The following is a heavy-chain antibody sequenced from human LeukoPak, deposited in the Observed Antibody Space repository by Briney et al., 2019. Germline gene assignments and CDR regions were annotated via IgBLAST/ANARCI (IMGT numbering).Heavy chain of an antibody. CDR3: AKQRDYGDYVAIYYFDY. CDR2: ISGSGGST. Sequence: GGSLRLSCAASGFTFSSYAMSWVRQAPGKGLEWVSAISGSGGSTYYADSVKGRFTISRDNSKNTLYLQMNSLRAEDTAVYYCAKQRDYGDYVAIYYFDYWGQGTLVTVSS. D-gene: IGHD4-17*01. V-gene: IGHV3-23*01. CDR1: GFTFSSYA. J-gene: IGHJ4*02.